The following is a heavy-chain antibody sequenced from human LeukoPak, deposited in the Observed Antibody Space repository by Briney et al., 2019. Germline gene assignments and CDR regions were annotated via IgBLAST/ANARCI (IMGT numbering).Heavy chain of an antibody. Sequence: PGGSLRLSCAASGFTFSSYTINWVRQAPGKGLEWVSSISSSSNIYYADSLKGRFTISRDNAKNSLYLQMNSLRAEDTAVYYCARVGDPPGFDFDYWGQGTLVTVSS. V-gene: IGHV3-21*01. CDR1: GFTFSSYT. J-gene: IGHJ4*02. CDR3: ARVGDPPGFDFDY. CDR2: ISSSSNI. D-gene: IGHD3-10*01.